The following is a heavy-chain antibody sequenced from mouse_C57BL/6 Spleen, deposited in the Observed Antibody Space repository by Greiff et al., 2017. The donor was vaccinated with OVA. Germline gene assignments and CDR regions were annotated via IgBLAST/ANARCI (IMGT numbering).Heavy chain of an antibody. CDR2: IYPSDSET. CDR3: ARSGGSSPFAY. D-gene: IGHD1-1*01. CDR1: GYTFTSHW. Sequence: QVQLQQPGAELVRPGSSVKLSCKASGYTFTSHWMDWVKQRPGQGLEWIGNIYPSDSETHYNQKFKDKATLTVDKSSSTAYMQLSSLTSEDSAVYYCARSGGSSPFAYWGQGTLVTVSA. J-gene: IGHJ3*01. V-gene: IGHV1-61*01.